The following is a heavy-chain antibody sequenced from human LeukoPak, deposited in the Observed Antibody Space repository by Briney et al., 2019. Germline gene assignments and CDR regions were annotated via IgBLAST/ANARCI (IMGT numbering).Heavy chain of an antibody. CDR3: ARYFSHTSAWSEGGLDQ. CDR2: IWYDGSKK. J-gene: IGHJ4*02. CDR1: GFTFSSFG. D-gene: IGHD6-19*01. V-gene: IGHV3-33*01. Sequence: QSGGSLRLSCAASGFTFSSFGMHWVRQAPGKGLEWVAVIWYDGSKKYYIDFVKGRFTISRDNSKNTLYLQMNSLRAEDTAVYYCARYFSHTSAWSEGGLDQWGQGTLVTVSS.